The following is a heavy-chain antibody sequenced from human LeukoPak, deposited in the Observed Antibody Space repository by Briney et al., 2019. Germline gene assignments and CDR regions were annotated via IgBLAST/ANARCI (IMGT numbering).Heavy chain of an antibody. CDR2: ISGSGGST. J-gene: IGHJ4*02. Sequence: GGSLRLSCAASGFTFSSYSMNWVRQAPGKGLEWVSGISGSGGSTYYGDSVKGRFTISRDNSKNTLYLQMNSLRAEDTAVYYCARDWAVADYWGQGTLVTVSS. CDR1: GFTFSSYS. CDR3: ARDWAVADY. V-gene: IGHV3-23*01. D-gene: IGHD6-19*01.